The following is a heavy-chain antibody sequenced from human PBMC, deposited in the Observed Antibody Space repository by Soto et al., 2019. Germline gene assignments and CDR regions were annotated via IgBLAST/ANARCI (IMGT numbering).Heavy chain of an antibody. CDR2: IYYTGST. D-gene: IGHD6-19*01. V-gene: IGHV4-59*01. Sequence: SETLSLTCGVSGGYISNYYGSWIRQPPGKGLEWIGYIYYTGSTTYNPSLKSRVTISVDTSKNHFTLILSSVTAADTAVYYCARGRHWLDYWGQGSLVTVSS. CDR1: GGYISNYY. CDR3: ARGRHWLDY. J-gene: IGHJ4*02.